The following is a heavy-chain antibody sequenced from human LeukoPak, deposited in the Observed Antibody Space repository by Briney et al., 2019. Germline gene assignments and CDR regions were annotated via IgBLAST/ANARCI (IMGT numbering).Heavy chain of an antibody. CDR3: ARLMGERSLFDY. J-gene: IGHJ4*02. CDR1: GFTFSSCW. Sequence: PGGSLRLSCAASGFTFSSCWMTWVRQAPGKGLEWVANIKQDGNEKYYVDSVKGRFSISRDNAENSVYLRMNSLRAEDTAVYYCARLMGERSLFDYWGQGVLVTVSS. CDR2: IKQDGNEK. D-gene: IGHD1-26*01. V-gene: IGHV3-7*02.